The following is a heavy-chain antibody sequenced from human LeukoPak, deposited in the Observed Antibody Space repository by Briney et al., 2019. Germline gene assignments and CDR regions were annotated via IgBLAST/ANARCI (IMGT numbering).Heavy chain of an antibody. CDR2: ISGSSGST. J-gene: IGHJ4*02. CDR3: ATAGSSSWYLDY. D-gene: IGHD6-13*01. V-gene: IGHV3-23*01. Sequence: GGSLRLSCAAPGFTFSSYAMSWVRQAPGKGPEWVSGISGSSGSTYYADSVKGRFTISRDNSKNTLYLQMNSLSVEDTAIYYCATAGSSSWYLDYWGQGTLVTVSS. CDR1: GFTFSSYA.